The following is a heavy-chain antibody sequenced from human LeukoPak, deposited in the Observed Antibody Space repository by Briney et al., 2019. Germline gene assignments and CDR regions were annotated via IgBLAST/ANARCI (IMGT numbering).Heavy chain of an antibody. D-gene: IGHD3-22*01. Sequence: SQTLSLTCAVSGGSISSGGYSWSWIRQPPGKGLEWIGYIYYSGSTYYNPSLKSRVTISVDTSKNQFSLKLSSVTAADTAVYYCARNLTSYDSSGYYGDDAFDIWGQGTMVTVSS. V-gene: IGHV4-30-4*07. J-gene: IGHJ3*02. CDR1: GGSISSGGYS. CDR3: ARNLTSYDSSGYYGDDAFDI. CDR2: IYYSGST.